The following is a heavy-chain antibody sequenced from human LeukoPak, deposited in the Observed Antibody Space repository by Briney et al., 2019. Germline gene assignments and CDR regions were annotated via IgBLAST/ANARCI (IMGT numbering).Heavy chain of an antibody. Sequence: GGSLRLSCAASGFTFSSYWMHWLRQAPGKGLVWVSRINSDGSSTSYADSVKGRFTISRDNAKNTLYLQMNSLRAEDTAVYYCARETQYNWNADYWGQGTLVTVSS. J-gene: IGHJ4*02. CDR3: ARETQYNWNADY. D-gene: IGHD1-1*01. CDR1: GFTFSSYW. CDR2: INSDGSST. V-gene: IGHV3-74*01.